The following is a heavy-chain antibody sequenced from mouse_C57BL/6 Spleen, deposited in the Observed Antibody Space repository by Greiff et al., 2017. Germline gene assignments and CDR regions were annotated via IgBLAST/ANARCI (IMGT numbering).Heavy chain of an antibody. V-gene: IGHV10-1*01. J-gene: IGHJ1*03. CDR2: IRSKSNNYAT. Sequence: EVQRVESGGGLVQPKGSLKLSCAASGFSFNTYAMNWVRQAPGKGLEWVARIRSKSNNYATYYADSVKDRFTISRDDSESMLYLQMNNLKTEDTAMYYCVRRGYGSSYVYFDVWGTGTTVTVSS. D-gene: IGHD1-1*01. CDR3: VRRGYGSSYVYFDV. CDR1: GFSFNTYA.